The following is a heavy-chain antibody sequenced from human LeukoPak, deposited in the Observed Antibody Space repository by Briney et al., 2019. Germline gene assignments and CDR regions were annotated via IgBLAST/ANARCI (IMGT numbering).Heavy chain of an antibody. D-gene: IGHD6-13*01. V-gene: IGHV5-51*01. CDR2: IYPGDSDT. J-gene: IGHJ4*02. Sequence: GESLKISCKGSGYSFTSYWIGWVRQMPGKGLEWMGIIYPGDSDTRYSPSFQGQVTITADKSISTAYLQWSSLKASDTAMYYCARQPYSSSWYPPPLGYWGQGTLVTVSS. CDR1: GYSFTSYW. CDR3: ARQPYSSSWYPPPLGY.